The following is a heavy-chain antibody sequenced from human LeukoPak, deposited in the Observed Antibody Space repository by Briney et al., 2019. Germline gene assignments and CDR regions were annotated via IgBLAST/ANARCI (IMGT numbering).Heavy chain of an antibody. CDR3: AKPQLYHHDSSGYLEYFDH. V-gene: IGHV3-30*18. CDR2: ISHDGSNK. J-gene: IGHJ4*02. CDR1: GFTFSTYA. Sequence: GGSLRLSCAASGFTFSTYAMYWVRQAPGKGLEWVAVISHDGSNKYYADSVKGRFTISRDNSKNTLYLQMNSLRVEDTAVYYCAKPQLYHHDSSGYLEYFDHWGQGTLVTVSS. D-gene: IGHD3-22*01.